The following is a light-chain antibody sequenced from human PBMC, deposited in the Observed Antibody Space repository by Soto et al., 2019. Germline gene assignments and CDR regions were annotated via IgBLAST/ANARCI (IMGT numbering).Light chain of an antibody. CDR3: CSYGGSYTWV. Sequence: QPVLTQPRSVSGSPGQSVIISCTGTSGDVGGYNFVSWYQQHPGKVPTLVVFDVSHRPSGVPDRFSGSKSGNTASLTISGLQAEDEADYYCCSYGGSYTWVFGGGTKLTVL. CDR2: DVS. J-gene: IGLJ2*01. V-gene: IGLV2-11*01. CDR1: SGDVGGYNF.